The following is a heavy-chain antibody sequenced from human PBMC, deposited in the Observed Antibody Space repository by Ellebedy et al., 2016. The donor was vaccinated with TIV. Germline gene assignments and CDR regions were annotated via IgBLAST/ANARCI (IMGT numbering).Heavy chain of an antibody. Sequence: MPSETLSLTCAVYGGSFSGYYWSWIRQPPGKGLEWIGEINHSGSTNYNPSLKSRVTISVDTSKNQFSLKLSSVTAADTAVYYCARHEYSSSSLPSKFDYWGQGTLVTVSS. CDR2: INHSGST. J-gene: IGHJ4*02. CDR3: ARHEYSSSSLPSKFDY. CDR1: GGSFSGYY. V-gene: IGHV4-34*01. D-gene: IGHD6-6*01.